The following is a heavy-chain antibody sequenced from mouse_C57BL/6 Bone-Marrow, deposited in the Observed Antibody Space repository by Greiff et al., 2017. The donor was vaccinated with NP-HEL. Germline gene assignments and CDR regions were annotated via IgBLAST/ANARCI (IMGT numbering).Heavy chain of an antibody. CDR1: GYTFTSYW. D-gene: IGHD2-4*01. CDR3: AKEGVYYDYDVDY. J-gene: IGHJ2*01. Sequence: QVQLQQPGAELVKPGASVKMSCKASGYTFTSYWITWVKQRPGQGLEWIGDIYPGSGSTNYNEKFKSKATLTVDTSSSTAYIQLSSLTSEDSAVSYGAKEGVYYDYDVDYWGQGTTLTVSS. V-gene: IGHV1-55*01. CDR2: IYPGSGST.